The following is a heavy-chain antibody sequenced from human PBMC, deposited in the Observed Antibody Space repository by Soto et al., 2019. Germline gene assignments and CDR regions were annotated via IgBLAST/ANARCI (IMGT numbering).Heavy chain of an antibody. Sequence: ASVKVSCKASGYTFTSYGISWVRQAPGQGLEWMGWISAYNGNTKYVQKLQGRVTMTTDTSTSTAYMELRSLRSDDTAVYCCARDLAAGMIDYWGQGTLVTVSS. D-gene: IGHD6-13*01. CDR2: ISAYNGNT. CDR3: ARDLAAGMIDY. CDR1: GYTFTSYG. V-gene: IGHV1-18*01. J-gene: IGHJ4*02.